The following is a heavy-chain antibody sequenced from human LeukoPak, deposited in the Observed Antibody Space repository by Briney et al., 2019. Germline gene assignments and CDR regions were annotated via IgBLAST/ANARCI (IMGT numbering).Heavy chain of an antibody. CDR2: ISAYNGNT. D-gene: IGHD2-2*01. V-gene: IGHV1-18*03. J-gene: IGHJ4*02. CDR1: GYTFTNYG. CDR3: ARVGGYCSSTSCHDY. Sequence: ASVKVSCKASGYTFTNYGISWVRQAPGQGLERVGWISAYNGNTDYVQKLQGRVTMTTDTSTNTAYMELRSLRSDDMAVYYCARVGGYCSSTSCHDYWGQGTLVTVSS.